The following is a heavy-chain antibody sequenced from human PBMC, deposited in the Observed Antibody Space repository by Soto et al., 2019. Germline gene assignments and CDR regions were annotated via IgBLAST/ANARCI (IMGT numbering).Heavy chain of an antibody. Sequence: AGTLSLTCTVSGDSISISSHYWGWIRQPPGKGLEWIANIYYSGSTYYNPSPKSPVTISLDTSKNQVSLKLRSVTAADTAVYYCARMNIVGVLYYYMDAWGQGTTVTVSS. D-gene: IGHD3-3*02. CDR3: ARMNIVGVLYYYMDA. V-gene: IGHV4-39*01. J-gene: IGHJ6*03. CDR1: GDSISISSHY. CDR2: IYYSGST.